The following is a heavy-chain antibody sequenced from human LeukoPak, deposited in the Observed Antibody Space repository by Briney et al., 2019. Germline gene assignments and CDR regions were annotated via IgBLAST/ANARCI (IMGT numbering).Heavy chain of an antibody. Sequence: SETLSLTCAVYGGSFSGYYWSWIRQPPGKGLEWIEEINHSGSTNYNPSLKSRVTISVDTSKNQFSLKLSSVTAADTAVYYCARGPASGSNFAWFDTWGQGTLVTVSS. CDR3: ARGPASGSNFAWFDT. J-gene: IGHJ5*02. D-gene: IGHD3-10*01. V-gene: IGHV4-34*01. CDR2: INHSGST. CDR1: GGSFSGYY.